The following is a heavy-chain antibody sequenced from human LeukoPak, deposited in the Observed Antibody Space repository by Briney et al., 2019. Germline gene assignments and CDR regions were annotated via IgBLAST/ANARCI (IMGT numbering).Heavy chain of an antibody. D-gene: IGHD3-16*01. CDR1: GFTFSSNW. Sequence: PGGSLRLSCAASGFTFSSNWMTWVPQAPGEGLEWVANISPDGSEKYYVDSVKGRFTISRDNAKNSLYLQMNSLRAEDTAVYYCARDYDWGQGSLVTVSS. V-gene: IGHV3-7*05. CDR2: ISPDGSEK. J-gene: IGHJ4*02. CDR3: ARDYD.